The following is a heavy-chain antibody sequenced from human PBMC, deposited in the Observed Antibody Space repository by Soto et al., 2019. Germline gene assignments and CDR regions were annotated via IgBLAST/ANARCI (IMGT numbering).Heavy chain of an antibody. V-gene: IGHV4-59*08. Sequence: PSETLSLTCTVSGGSISSYYWSWIRQPPDKGLEWIGYIYYSGSTNNNPSLTSRVTISVDTSNNQFSLKLSSVTAADTAVYYCARGPSGDKVDYWGQGTLVTVSS. CDR2: IYYSGST. CDR3: ARGPSGDKVDY. J-gene: IGHJ4*02. D-gene: IGHD7-27*01. CDR1: GGSISSYY.